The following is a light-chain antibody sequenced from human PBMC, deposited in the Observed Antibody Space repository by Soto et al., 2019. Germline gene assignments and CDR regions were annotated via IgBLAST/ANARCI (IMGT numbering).Light chain of an antibody. V-gene: IGKV2-28*01. J-gene: IGKJ1*01. CDR1: QSLLHSNGYNY. CDR3: QQYLAIPRT. CDR2: LGS. Sequence: DIVMTQSPLALPVTPGEPASISCRSAQSLLHSNGYNYLDWYLQKPGQSPQLLIYLGSSRSSGVPDRFSGSGSGTDFTLTISSLQAEDVAVYYCQQYLAIPRTFGQGTKVDI.